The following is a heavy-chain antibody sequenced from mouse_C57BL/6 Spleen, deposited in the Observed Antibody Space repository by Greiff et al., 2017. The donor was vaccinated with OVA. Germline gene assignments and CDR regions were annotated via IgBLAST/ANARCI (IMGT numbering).Heavy chain of an antibody. CDR2: IDPSDSYP. V-gene: IGHV1-50*01. CDR1: GYTFTSYW. Sequence: VQLQQPGAELVKPGASVKLSCKASGYTFTSYWMQWVKQRPGQGLEWIGEIDPSDSYPNYNQKIKGQATLTVDTSSSTAYMQLSSLTSEDAAVYYCARSKSYAMDYWGQGTSVTVSS. J-gene: IGHJ4*01. CDR3: ARSKSYAMDY.